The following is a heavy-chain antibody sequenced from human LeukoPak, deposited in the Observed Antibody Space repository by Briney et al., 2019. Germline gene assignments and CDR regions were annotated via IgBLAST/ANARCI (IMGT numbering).Heavy chain of an antibody. Sequence: HPGGSLRLSCAASGFTFSSYWMSWVRQAPGKGLEWVANIKQDGSEKYYMDSVKGRFIISRDNAKNSLYLQMNSLRAEDTAVYYCARDRQQQLVGTSFDIWGQGTMVTVSS. CDR1: GFTFSSYW. CDR3: ARDRQQQLVGTSFDI. CDR2: IKQDGSEK. D-gene: IGHD6-13*01. J-gene: IGHJ3*02. V-gene: IGHV3-7*01.